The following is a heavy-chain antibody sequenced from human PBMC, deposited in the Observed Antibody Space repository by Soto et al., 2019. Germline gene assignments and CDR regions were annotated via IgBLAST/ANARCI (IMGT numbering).Heavy chain of an antibody. D-gene: IGHD6-13*01. V-gene: IGHV3-23*01. J-gene: IGHJ6*02. Sequence: GGSLRLSCAASGFTFSIYALSWVRQAPGKGLEWVSAISGNVGTTYYTDSVRGRFTLSRDNSKNTLFLQMNSLRASDTAMYYCAWVSIAAALHMDVWGQGTTVTVSS. CDR3: AWVSIAAALHMDV. CDR1: GFTFSIYA. CDR2: ISGNVGTT.